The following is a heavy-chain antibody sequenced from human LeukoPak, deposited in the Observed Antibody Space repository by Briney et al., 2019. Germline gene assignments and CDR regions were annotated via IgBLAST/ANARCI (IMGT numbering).Heavy chain of an antibody. CDR1: SLITSGVG. CDR2: IYWDDDK. Sequence: SLITSGVGVGFIRQPPGKALEGLAPIYWDDDKRYSPSLKSRLTITTDTSKNQVVLTMTNMDPVDTATYYCAHLMIAGPHDAFDIWGQGTMVTVSS. J-gene: IGHJ3*02. D-gene: IGHD3-22*01. V-gene: IGHV2-5*02. CDR3: AHLMIAGPHDAFDI.